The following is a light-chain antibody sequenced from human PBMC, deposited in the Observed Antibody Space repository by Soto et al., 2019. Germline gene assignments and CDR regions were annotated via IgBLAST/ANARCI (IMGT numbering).Light chain of an antibody. Sequence: DIRMSTYPPSMSASVGDRVTITCQASQDISNYLNWYQQKPGKAPKLLIYDASNLETGVPSRFSGSGSGTDFTFTISSLEPEDIATYYCQQHDNCPLTFGGGTKVDIK. V-gene: IGKV1-33*01. CDR3: QQHDNCPLT. CDR1: QDISNY. CDR2: DAS. J-gene: IGKJ4*02.